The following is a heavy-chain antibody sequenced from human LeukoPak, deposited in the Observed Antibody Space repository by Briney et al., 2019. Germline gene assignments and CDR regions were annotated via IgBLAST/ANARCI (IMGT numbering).Heavy chain of an antibody. Sequence: SVKVSCKASGGTFSSYAISWVRQAPGQGLEWMGGIIPIFGTANYAQKFQGRVTITTDESTSTAYMELSSLRSEHTAVYYCASPLLVDLSYYMDVWGKGTTVTVSS. J-gene: IGHJ6*03. CDR1: GGTFSSYA. V-gene: IGHV1-69*05. CDR2: IIPIFGTA. CDR3: ASPLLVDLSYYMDV. D-gene: IGHD3-3*01.